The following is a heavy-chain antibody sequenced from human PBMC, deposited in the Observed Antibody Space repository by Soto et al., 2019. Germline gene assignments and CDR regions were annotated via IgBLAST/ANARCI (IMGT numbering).Heavy chain of an antibody. CDR2: ISSSGSTK. D-gene: IGHD3-22*01. Sequence: GGSLRLSCAASGFTFSDYYMSWIRQAPGKGLEWVSYISSSGSTKNYADSVKGRFTISRDNAKNSLYLQMNSLRAEDTAVYYCARGQYYYDSSGYPGYWGQGTLVTVSS. CDR1: GFTFSDYY. CDR3: ARGQYYYDSSGYPGY. V-gene: IGHV3-11*01. J-gene: IGHJ4*02.